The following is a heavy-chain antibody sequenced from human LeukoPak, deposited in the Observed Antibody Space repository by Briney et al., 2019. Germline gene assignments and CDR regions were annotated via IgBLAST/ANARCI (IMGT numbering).Heavy chain of an antibody. Sequence: SETLSLTCTVSGGYISTYYWSWIRQPPGKGLEWIGYIYYSGTTTYNPSLRSRVTISVDTSKNLFSLKLSSVTAADTAVYYCARGGRWEHFGYWGQGTLVTVSS. CDR3: ARGGRWEHFGY. J-gene: IGHJ4*02. V-gene: IGHV4-59*01. CDR2: IYYSGTT. CDR1: GGYISTYY. D-gene: IGHD1-1*01.